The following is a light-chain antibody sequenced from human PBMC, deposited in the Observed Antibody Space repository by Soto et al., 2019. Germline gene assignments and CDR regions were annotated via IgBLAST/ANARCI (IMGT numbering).Light chain of an antibody. V-gene: IGLV2-23*02. J-gene: IGLJ1*01. Sequence: QSSLTQPASVSGSPGRSITISCTGTSSNVGSYKLASWYQQHPGKAPKLMIFEVNKRPSGVSNRFSGSKSGNTASLTISGLKVEDEADYYCCSSGGSPTYVFGTGTKVTVL. CDR3: CSSGGSPTYV. CDR1: SSNVGSYKL. CDR2: EVN.